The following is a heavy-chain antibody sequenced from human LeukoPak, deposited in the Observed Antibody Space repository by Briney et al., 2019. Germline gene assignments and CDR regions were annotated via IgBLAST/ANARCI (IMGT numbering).Heavy chain of an antibody. D-gene: IGHD4-17*01. CDR3: ARGGMTTVTTDGSFDY. CDR1: GYTFTSYG. Sequence: ASVKVSCKASGYTFTSYGISWVRQAPGQRLEWMGWISAYNGNTNYAQKLQGRVTMTTDTSTSTAYMELSSLRSEDTAVYYCARGGMTTVTTDGSFDYWGQGTLVTVSS. V-gene: IGHV1-18*01. CDR2: ISAYNGNT. J-gene: IGHJ4*02.